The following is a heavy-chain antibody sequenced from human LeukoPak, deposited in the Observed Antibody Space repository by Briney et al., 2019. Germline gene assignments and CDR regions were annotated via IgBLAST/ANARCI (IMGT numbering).Heavy chain of an antibody. D-gene: IGHD4-17*01. CDR1: GGSLSSYY. Sequence: SETLSLTCTVSGGSLSSYYWSWIRQPAGKGLEWIGRIYSSGSTNHNPSLKSRVTMSVDTSKNQFSLNLSSVTVADTAVYYCVREGRYGDYEGYWGQGTLVTVST. CDR2: IYSSGST. V-gene: IGHV4-4*07. J-gene: IGHJ4*02. CDR3: VREGRYGDYEGY.